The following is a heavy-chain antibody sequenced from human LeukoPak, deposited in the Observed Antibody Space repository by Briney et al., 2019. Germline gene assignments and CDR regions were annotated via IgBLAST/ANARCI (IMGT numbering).Heavy chain of an antibody. Sequence: GESLKISRKGSGYSFSNYWIGWVRQMAGKGLEWMGIIYPVDSKTRYSPSFQGQVTISADKSISTAYLQWSSLSDTDTAMYYCARHSSVAGTSGCFDSWGQGTLVTVSS. D-gene: IGHD6-19*01. CDR1: GYSFSNYW. J-gene: IGHJ5*01. CDR2: IYPVDSKT. CDR3: ARHSSVAGTSGCFDS. V-gene: IGHV5-51*01.